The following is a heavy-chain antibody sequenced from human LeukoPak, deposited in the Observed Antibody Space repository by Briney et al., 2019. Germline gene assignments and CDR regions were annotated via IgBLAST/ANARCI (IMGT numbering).Heavy chain of an antibody. CDR2: ISSSSSYI. CDR3: ARDSTPLKYYDFWSGRTSYYFDY. Sequence: GSLRLSCAASGFTFSSYSMKWVRQAPGKGLEWVSSISSSSSYIYYADSVKGRFTISGDNAKNSLYLQMNSLRAEDTAVYYCARDSTPLKYYDFWSGRTSYYFDYWGQGTLVTVSS. D-gene: IGHD3-3*01. J-gene: IGHJ4*02. V-gene: IGHV3-21*01. CDR1: GFTFSSYS.